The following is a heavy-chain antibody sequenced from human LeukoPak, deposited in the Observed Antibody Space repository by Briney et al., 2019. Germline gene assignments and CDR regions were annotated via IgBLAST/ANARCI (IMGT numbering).Heavy chain of an antibody. CDR3: ARDRVGATDY. J-gene: IGHJ4*02. D-gene: IGHD1-26*01. Sequence: LSLTCAVSSGSFSDYSWAWVRQAPGKGLEWVSHISTSGVTIHYSDSVKGRFTISRDNAKNSLYLQMNSLRAEDTAVYYCARDRVGATDYWGQGTLVTVSS. CDR2: ISTSGVTI. V-gene: IGHV3-11*04. CDR1: SGSFSDYS.